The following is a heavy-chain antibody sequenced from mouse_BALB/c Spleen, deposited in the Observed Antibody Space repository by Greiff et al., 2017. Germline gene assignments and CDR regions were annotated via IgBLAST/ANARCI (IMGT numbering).Heavy chain of an antibody. CDR2: IRSKSNNYAT. CDR1: GFTFNTYA. D-gene: IGHD1-1*01. J-gene: IGHJ1*01. V-gene: IGHV10-1*02. CDR3: VRPGYGSSYWYFDV. Sequence: EVQLVESGGGLVQPKGSLKLSCAASGFTFNTYAMNWVRQAPGKGLEWVARIRSKSNNYATYYADSVKDRFTISRDDSQSMLYLQMNNLKTEDTAMYYCVRPGYGSSYWYFDVWGAGTTVTVSS.